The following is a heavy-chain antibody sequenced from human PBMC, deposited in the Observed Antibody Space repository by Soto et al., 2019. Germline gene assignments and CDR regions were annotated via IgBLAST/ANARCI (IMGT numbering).Heavy chain of an antibody. CDR2: IYSGGRT. J-gene: IGHJ2*01. D-gene: IGHD5-12*01. CDR1: GFTVSSNY. Sequence: EVQLVEFGGGLVQPGGSLRLSCAASGFTVSSNYMSWVRQAPGKGLDWVSVIYSGGRTYYADSVKGRFTISRDNSKNTLYLQLNSLGAENTAVYYCARDSIFSGMQNWYFELWGRGTLHTVFS. V-gene: IGHV3-66*01. CDR3: ARDSIFSGMQNWYFEL.